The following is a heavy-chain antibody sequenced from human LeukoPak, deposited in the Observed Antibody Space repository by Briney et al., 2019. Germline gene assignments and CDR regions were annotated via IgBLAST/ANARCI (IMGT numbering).Heavy chain of an antibody. J-gene: IGHJ4*02. CDR1: GYSFTTYG. D-gene: IGHD2-2*01. Sequence: ASVTVSFTTSGYSFTTYGISWVRQAPGQGREWMGWISPDNENTKYAENLQGRVTMTTDTSTSTAYMDLRSLRSDDTAVYYCARDFPCSSTSCYGGGNDYWGQGTLVTVSS. CDR3: ARDFPCSSTSCYGGGNDY. V-gene: IGHV1-18*01. CDR2: ISPDNENT.